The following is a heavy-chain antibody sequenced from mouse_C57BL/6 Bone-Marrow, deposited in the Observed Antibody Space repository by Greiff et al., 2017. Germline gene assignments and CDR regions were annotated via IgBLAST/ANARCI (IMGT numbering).Heavy chain of an antibody. D-gene: IGHD1-1*01. CDR2: ISNGGGST. CDR1: GFTFSDYY. Sequence: EVKLVESGGGLVQPGGSLKLSCAASGFTFSDYYMYWVRQTPEKRLEWVAYISNGGGSTYYTDTVKGTFTISRDNAKNTLYLQMSRLKSEDTAMYYCARGDYYGNYFDYWGQGTTLTVSS. CDR3: ARGDYYGNYFDY. V-gene: IGHV5-12*01. J-gene: IGHJ2*01.